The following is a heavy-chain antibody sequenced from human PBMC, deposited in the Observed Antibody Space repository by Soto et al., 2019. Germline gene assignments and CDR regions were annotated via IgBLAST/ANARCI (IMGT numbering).Heavy chain of an antibody. CDR2: IFYSGLT. Sequence: QLHLQESGPGLVRPSQTLSLTCSVSGDSVSTSDYYWAWIRQPPGKGLEWIGSIFYSGLTYSNPSLKSRVTLSVDTSNNQFSVRLNSVTAADTAVYYCAPLTVSPSGPYGIHVWGQGTTVTVSS. CDR1: GDSVSTSDYY. D-gene: IGHD2-21*01. CDR3: APLTVSPSGPYGIHV. J-gene: IGHJ6*02. V-gene: IGHV4-39*01.